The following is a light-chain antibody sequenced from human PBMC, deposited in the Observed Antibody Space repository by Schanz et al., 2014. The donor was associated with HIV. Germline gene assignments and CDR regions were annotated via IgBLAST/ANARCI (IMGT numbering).Light chain of an antibody. CDR1: SGDVGSYNY. Sequence: QSALTQPASVSGSPGQSISISCTGTSGDVGSYNYVSWYQQHPGKAPKLMIYDVSNRPSGVSNRFSGSKSGNTASLTISGLQAEDEADYYCQSYDKSLSGPYVFGGGTQLTVL. CDR3: QSYDKSLSGPYV. J-gene: IGLJ7*01. CDR2: DVS. V-gene: IGLV2-14*03.